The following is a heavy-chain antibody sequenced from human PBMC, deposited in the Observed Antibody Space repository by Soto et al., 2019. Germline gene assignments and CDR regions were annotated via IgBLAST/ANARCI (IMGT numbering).Heavy chain of an antibody. D-gene: IGHD3-22*01. V-gene: IGHV3-30*18. Sequence: TGGSVRLSCAASGFTFSSYGMHWVRQAPGKGLEWVAVISYDGSNKYYADSVKGRFTISRDNSKNTLYLQMNSLTAEDTAVYYCAKDNYYYDSSGLFDYWGQGTLVTVSS. CDR1: GFTFSSYG. CDR3: AKDNYYYDSSGLFDY. J-gene: IGHJ4*02. CDR2: ISYDGSNK.